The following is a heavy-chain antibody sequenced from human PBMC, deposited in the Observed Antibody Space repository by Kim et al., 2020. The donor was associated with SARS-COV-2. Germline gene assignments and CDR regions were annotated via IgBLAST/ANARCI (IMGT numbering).Heavy chain of an antibody. J-gene: IGHJ6*01. D-gene: IGHD2-15*01. Sequence: GGSLRLSCAASGFTFDDYAMHWVRQAPGKGLEWVSGIRWNSGSIGDADSVKGRFTISRDNAKNSLYLQMNSLRAEDTALYYCAKDRGVVVTAGGMDVWG. V-gene: IGHV3-9*01. CDR1: GFTFDDYA. CDR3: AKDRGVVVTAGGMDV. CDR2: IRWNSGSI.